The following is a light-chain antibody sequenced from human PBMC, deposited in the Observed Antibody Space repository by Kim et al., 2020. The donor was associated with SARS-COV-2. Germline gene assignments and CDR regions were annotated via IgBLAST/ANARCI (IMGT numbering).Light chain of an antibody. V-gene: IGKV3-11*01. CDR3: QHRGNWPLT. J-gene: IGKJ5*01. CDR2: DAS. CDR1: RSVSSY. Sequence: EIVLTQSPATLSLSPGERATLSCRASRSVSSYLAWYQQKPGQAPRLLIYDASSWATGIPARFSGSGSGTDFTLTISSLEPEDFAVYYCQHRGNWPLTFGHGTRLEIK.